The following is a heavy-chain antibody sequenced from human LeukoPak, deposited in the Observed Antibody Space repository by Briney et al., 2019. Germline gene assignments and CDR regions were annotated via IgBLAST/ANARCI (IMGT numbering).Heavy chain of an antibody. Sequence: PGGSLRLSCAASGFTFSSYSMNWVRQAPGKGLEWVSYISSSSSTIYYADSVKGRFTISRDNAKNSLYLQMNSLRAEDTAVYYCAELGITMIGGVWGKGTTVIISS. CDR3: AELGITMIGGV. J-gene: IGHJ6*04. D-gene: IGHD3-10*02. CDR1: GFTFSSYS. V-gene: IGHV3-48*01. CDR2: ISSSSSTI.